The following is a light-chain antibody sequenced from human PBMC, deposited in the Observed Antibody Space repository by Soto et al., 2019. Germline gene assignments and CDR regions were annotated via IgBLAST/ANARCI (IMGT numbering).Light chain of an antibody. CDR3: QQYGSSGT. CDR1: QSVSSN. J-gene: IGKJ1*01. CDR2: AAS. V-gene: IGKV3-20*01. Sequence: EIVMTQSPATLSVSPGERATLSFRASQSVSSNLAWYQQKPGQAPRLVIYAASTRATGVPDRFSGSGSGTHFTLTISRLEPEDFAVYYCQQYGSSGTFGQGTKVDIK.